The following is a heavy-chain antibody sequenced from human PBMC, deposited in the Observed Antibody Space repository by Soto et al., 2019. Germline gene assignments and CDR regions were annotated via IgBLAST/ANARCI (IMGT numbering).Heavy chain of an antibody. Sequence: GGSLRLSCAASGFTFSSYSMNWVRQAPGKGLEWVSYISSSGTTIYYADSVKGRFTISRDNAKNSLYLQMNSLRDEDTAVYYCARDCSSNRDGYNAFVDWGQGPQVTVAS. J-gene: IGHJ4*02. CDR1: GFTFSSYS. D-gene: IGHD2-15*01. CDR2: ISSSGTTI. CDR3: ARDCSSNRDGYNAFVD. V-gene: IGHV3-48*02.